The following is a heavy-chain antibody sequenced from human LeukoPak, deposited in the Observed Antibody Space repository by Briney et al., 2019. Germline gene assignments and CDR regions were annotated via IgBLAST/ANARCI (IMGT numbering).Heavy chain of an antibody. D-gene: IGHD5-24*01. CDR1: GGSFSGYY. J-gene: IGHJ4*02. CDR2: IYYSGST. CDR3: ARAAIDVEMATIKYYFDY. Sequence: SETLSLTCAVYGGSFSGYYWSWIRQPPGKGLEWIGYIYYSGSTNYNPSLKSRVTISVDTSKNQFSLKLSSVTAADTAVYYCARAAIDVEMATIKYYFDYWGQGTLVTVSS. V-gene: IGHV4-59*01.